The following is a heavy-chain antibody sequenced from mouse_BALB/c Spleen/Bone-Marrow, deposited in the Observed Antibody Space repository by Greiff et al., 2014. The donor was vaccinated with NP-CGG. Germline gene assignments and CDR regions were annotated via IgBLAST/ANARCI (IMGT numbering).Heavy chain of an antibody. Sequence: EVKLEESGGGLVQPGGSLRLSCATSGFTFTDYYMSWVRQPPGKALEWLVFIRNKANGYTTEYSTSVKGRFTISRDNSQSILYLQMNTLRAEDSATYYCARGVVATDYWGQGTTLTVSS. CDR2: IRNKANGYTT. V-gene: IGHV7-3*02. CDR3: ARGVVATDY. J-gene: IGHJ2*01. D-gene: IGHD1-1*01. CDR1: GFTFTDYY.